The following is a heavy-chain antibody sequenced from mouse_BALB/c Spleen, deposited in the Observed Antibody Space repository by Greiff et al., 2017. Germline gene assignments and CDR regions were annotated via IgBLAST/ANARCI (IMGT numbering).Heavy chain of an antibody. Sequence: VQLQQSGAELVRPGTSVKVSCKASGYAFTNYLIEWVKRRPGQGLEWIGVINPGSGGTNYNEKFKGKATLTADKSSSTAYMQLSSLTSDDSAVYFCARGGYDGTGAWFAYWGQGTLVTVSA. D-gene: IGHD2-14*01. CDR3: ARGGYDGTGAWFAY. CDR2: INPGSGGT. J-gene: IGHJ3*01. V-gene: IGHV1-54*01. CDR1: GYAFTNYL.